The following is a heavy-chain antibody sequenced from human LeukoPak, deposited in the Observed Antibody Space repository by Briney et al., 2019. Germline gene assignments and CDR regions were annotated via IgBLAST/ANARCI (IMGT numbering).Heavy chain of an antibody. J-gene: IGHJ6*02. CDR3: ARADCSGGSCYSYKNYYYYGMDV. Sequence: PSETLSLTCTVSGGSISSGDYYWSWIRQPPGQGLEWIGYIYYSGSTYYNPSLKSRVTISADTSKNQFSLKLSSVTAADTAVYYCARADCSGGSCYSYKNYYYYGMDVWGQGTTVTVSS. V-gene: IGHV4-30-4*01. CDR1: GGSISSGDYY. D-gene: IGHD2-15*01. CDR2: IYYSGST.